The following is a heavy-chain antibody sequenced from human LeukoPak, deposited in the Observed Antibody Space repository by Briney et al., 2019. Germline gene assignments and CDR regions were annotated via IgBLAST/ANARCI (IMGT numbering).Heavy chain of an antibody. J-gene: IGHJ6*02. Sequence: GGSLRLSCAASGFTFSSYDMHWVRQATGKGLEWVSAIGTAGDTYYPGSVKGRFTISRENAKNSLYLQMNSLRAGDTAAYYCARAVGRYCSGGSCYSGYYGMDVWGQGTTVTVSS. CDR3: ARAVGRYCSGGSCYSGYYGMDV. CDR1: GFTFSSYD. V-gene: IGHV3-13*01. D-gene: IGHD2-15*01. CDR2: IGTAGDT.